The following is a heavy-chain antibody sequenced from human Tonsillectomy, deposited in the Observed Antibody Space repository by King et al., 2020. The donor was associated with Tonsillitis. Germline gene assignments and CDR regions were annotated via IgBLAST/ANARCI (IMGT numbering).Heavy chain of an antibody. CDR1: GFTFRSYT. V-gene: IGHV3-23*01. Sequence: QLQESGGAWIQPGGSLRLSCAASGFTFRSYTMTWVRQAPGKGLEWISALTDSGSRTFYADSVRGRFIISRDNSKNTLFLQINNLRAEDTAVYYCAKGQLTGDYDTYFDYWGQGTLVTVSS. CDR2: LTDSGSRT. D-gene: IGHD3-9*01. CDR3: AKGQLTGDYDTYFDY. J-gene: IGHJ4*02.